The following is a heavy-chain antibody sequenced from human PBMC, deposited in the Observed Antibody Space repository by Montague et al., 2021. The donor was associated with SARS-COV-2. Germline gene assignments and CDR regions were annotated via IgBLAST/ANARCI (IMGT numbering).Heavy chain of an antibody. D-gene: IGHD6-19*01. Sequence: SETLSLTCTVSGGSISSGTYYWGWVRQPPGKGLEWIGTINYSGKTYYNPSLMSRVTISVDTSKNQFSLKVTSVTAADTAVYYCARRAQWQLSWFFDLWGCGTLVTVSS. V-gene: IGHV4-39*01. CDR2: INYSGKT. J-gene: IGHJ2*01. CDR3: ARRAQWQLSWFFDL. CDR1: GGSISSGTYY.